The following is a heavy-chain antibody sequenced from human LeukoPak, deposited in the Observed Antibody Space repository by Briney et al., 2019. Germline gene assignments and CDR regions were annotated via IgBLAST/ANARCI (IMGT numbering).Heavy chain of an antibody. D-gene: IGHD6-6*01. CDR1: GGSISSDGYY. CDR2: IYHSGST. CDR3: AGKGLAARGFSHMDV. V-gene: IGHV4-30-2*01. J-gene: IGHJ6*03. Sequence: SETLSLTCTVSGGSISSDGYYWSWIRPPPGKGLEWIGYIYHSGSTYYNPSLKSRITISVDRSKNQFSLKLSSVTAADTAVYYCAGKGLAARGFSHMDVWGKGTTVTVSS.